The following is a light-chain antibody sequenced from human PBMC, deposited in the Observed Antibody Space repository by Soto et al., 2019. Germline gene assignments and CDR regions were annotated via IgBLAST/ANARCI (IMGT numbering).Light chain of an antibody. CDR2: GAS. Sequence: EIVLTQSPGTLSLSPGERATLSYRASQSVSSSYLAWYQQKPGQAPRLLIYGASSRATGVPDRFSGSGSGTDFTLTISRLEPEDFAVYYCQHYGSSLYSFGQGTKLEIK. V-gene: IGKV3-20*01. J-gene: IGKJ2*01. CDR3: QHYGSSLYS. CDR1: QSVSSSY.